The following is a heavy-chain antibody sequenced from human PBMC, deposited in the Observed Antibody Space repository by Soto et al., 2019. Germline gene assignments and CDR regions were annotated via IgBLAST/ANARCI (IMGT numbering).Heavy chain of an antibody. V-gene: IGHV1-3*01. CDR3: ARDTGDGTFDF. CDR1: GYTFSSYA. Sequence: QVHLVQSGAEVRKPGASVKVSCKASGYTFSSYAMHWVRQAPGQRLEWMGWINAGYGNTKSSQKFQDRVTISRDTSASTAYMELTSLRAEDTAVYYCARDTGDGTFDFWVQGTLVTVSS. J-gene: IGHJ4*02. CDR2: INAGYGNT. D-gene: IGHD7-27*01.